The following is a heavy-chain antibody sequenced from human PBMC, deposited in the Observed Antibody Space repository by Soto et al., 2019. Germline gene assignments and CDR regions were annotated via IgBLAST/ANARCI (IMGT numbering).Heavy chain of an antibody. J-gene: IGHJ4*02. V-gene: IGHV1-2*04. CDR3: ARSIGSGSYYDY. CDR2: INPNSGGT. D-gene: IGHD3-10*01. Sequence: ASVKVSCKASGYTFTGYYMHWVRQAPRQGLEWMGWINPNSGGTNYAQKFQGWVTMTRDTSISTAYMELSRLRSDDTAVYYCARSIGSGSYYDYWGQGTLVTVSS. CDR1: GYTFTGYY.